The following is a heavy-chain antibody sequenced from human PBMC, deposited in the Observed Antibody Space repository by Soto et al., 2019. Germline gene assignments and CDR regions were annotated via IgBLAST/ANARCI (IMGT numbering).Heavy chain of an antibody. CDR1: GGSFSGYY. Sequence: QVQLQQWGAGLLKPSETLSLSCAVYGGSFSGYYWSWIRQPPGKGLEWIGEINHSGSTNYNPSLRSRVTITVDTAKNQFSLKVRSVTAADTAVYYCARGRMTSGSYYSRWGQGTLVTVSS. J-gene: IGHJ4*02. V-gene: IGHV4-34*01. D-gene: IGHD1-26*01. CDR3: ARGRMTSGSYYSR. CDR2: INHSGST.